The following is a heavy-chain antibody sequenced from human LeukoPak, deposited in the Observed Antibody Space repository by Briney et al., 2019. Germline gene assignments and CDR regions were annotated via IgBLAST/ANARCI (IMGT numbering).Heavy chain of an antibody. CDR2: INQSGST. CDR3: ARRVNGDAFDI. CDR1: GGSFSGYY. J-gene: IGHJ3*02. V-gene: IGHV4-34*01. D-gene: IGHD4-23*01. Sequence: SETLSLTCAVYGGSFSGYYWSWIRQPPGKGLEGIGEINQSGSTNYNPSLKSRVTISVDTSKNQFSLKLSSVTAADTAVYYCARRVNGDAFDIWGQGTMVTVSS.